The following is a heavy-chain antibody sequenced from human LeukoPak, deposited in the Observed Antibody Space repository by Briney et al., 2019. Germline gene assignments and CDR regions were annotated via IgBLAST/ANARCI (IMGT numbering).Heavy chain of an antibody. Sequence: ASVKVSCKASGYTFTSYGISWVRQAPGQGLEWMGWISAYNGNTNYAQKLQGRVTMTTDTSTSTAYMELRSLRSDDTAVYYCARTYYYDSSGYYLDYWGQGTLVTVSS. V-gene: IGHV1-18*01. D-gene: IGHD3-22*01. J-gene: IGHJ4*02. CDR2: ISAYNGNT. CDR3: ARTYYYDSSGYYLDY. CDR1: GYTFTSYG.